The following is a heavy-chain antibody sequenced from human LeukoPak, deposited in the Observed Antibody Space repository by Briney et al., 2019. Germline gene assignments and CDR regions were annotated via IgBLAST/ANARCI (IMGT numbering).Heavy chain of an antibody. CDR2: ISYDGSNK. CDR3: AKEKRGPDYGDAPDY. J-gene: IGHJ4*02. D-gene: IGHD4-17*01. Sequence: GGSLRLSCAASGFTFSSYGMDWVRQAPGKGLEWVAVISYDGSNKYYADSVKGRFTISRDNSKNTLYLQMNSLRAEDTAVYYCAKEKRGPDYGDAPDYWGQGTLVTVSS. V-gene: IGHV3-30*18. CDR1: GFTFSSYG.